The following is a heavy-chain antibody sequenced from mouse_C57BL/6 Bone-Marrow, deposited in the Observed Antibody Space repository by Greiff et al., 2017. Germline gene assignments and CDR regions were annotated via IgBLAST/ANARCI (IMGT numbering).Heavy chain of an antibody. CDR3: ARGYDYDYAMDY. Sequence: VQLQQSGPELVKPGASVKISCKASGYSFTDYNMNWVKQSNGKSLEWIGVINPNYVTTSYNQKFKGKATLSVDQTSSTAYMQLNSLTSEDSAVYYCARGYDYDYAMDYWGQGTSVTVSS. V-gene: IGHV1-39*01. CDR1: GYSFTDYN. D-gene: IGHD2-4*01. CDR2: INPNYVTT. J-gene: IGHJ4*01.